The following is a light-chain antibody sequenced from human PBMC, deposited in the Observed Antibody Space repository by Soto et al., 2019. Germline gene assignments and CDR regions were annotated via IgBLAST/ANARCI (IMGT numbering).Light chain of an antibody. CDR2: GTS. CDR1: ETVATN. Sequence: EVLITLSPSTLSVSPGERATLSCRASETVATNLAWYQQKPGQAPRLLIYGTSSRATGIPDRFSGSGSGTDFTLTISRLEPEDFAVFYCQQYGTLPLTFGGGTKVDIK. CDR3: QQYGTLPLT. V-gene: IGKV3-20*01. J-gene: IGKJ4*01.